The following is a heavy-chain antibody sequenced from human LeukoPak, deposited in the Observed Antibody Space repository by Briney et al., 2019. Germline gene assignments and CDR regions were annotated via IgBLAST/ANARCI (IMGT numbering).Heavy chain of an antibody. V-gene: IGHV3-48*03. CDR3: AKGRPTTVFDY. CDR1: GFTFRSYE. J-gene: IGHJ4*02. CDR2: ITSSGNTI. Sequence: PGGSLRLSCAASGFTFRSYEMNWVRQAPGKGLEWVSYITSSGNTIYYADSVKGRFTISKDNSKSTVYLQMSSLRAEDTAVYYCAKGRPTTVFDYWGRGTLVTVSS. D-gene: IGHD4-17*01.